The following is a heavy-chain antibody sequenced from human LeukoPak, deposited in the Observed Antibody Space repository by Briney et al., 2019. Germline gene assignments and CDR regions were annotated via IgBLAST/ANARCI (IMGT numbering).Heavy chain of an antibody. Sequence: PGGSLRLSCVASGFTFSTYNMNWVPQAPGKGLEGVSSISSSNNYIYYAVSVKGRFTISRDNAKNSLYLQMNSLRAEDTDVYYCARDVGASAPDAFDIWGQGTMVTVSS. V-gene: IGHV3-21*01. D-gene: IGHD1-26*01. CDR2: ISSSNNYI. CDR3: ARDVGASAPDAFDI. CDR1: GFTFSTYN. J-gene: IGHJ3*02.